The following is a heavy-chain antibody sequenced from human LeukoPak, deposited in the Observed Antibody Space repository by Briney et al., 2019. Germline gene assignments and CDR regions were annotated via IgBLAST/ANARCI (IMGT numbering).Heavy chain of an antibody. CDR3: ARGYYYDSSGS. CDR2: INPNSGGT. D-gene: IGHD3-22*01. V-gene: IGHV1-2*02. CDR1: GYTFTGYY. Sequence: GASVKVSCKASGYTFTGYYMHWVRQAPGQGLEWMGWINPNSGGTNYAQKFQGRVTMTRNTSISTAYMELSSLRSEVTAVYYCARGYYYDSSGSWGQGTLVTVSS. J-gene: IGHJ5*02.